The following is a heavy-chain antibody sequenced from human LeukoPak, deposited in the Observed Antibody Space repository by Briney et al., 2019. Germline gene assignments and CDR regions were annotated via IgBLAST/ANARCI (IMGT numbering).Heavy chain of an antibody. Sequence: PSQTLSLTCAVSGGSISSGGYSWTWIRQPPGKGLEWIGYIYHSGSTYYNPSLKSRVTISVDRSKNQFSLKLNSVTAADTAVYFCGRVGHYYDSSGDYWGQGTLVTVSS. V-gene: IGHV4-30-2*01. CDR2: IYHSGST. CDR3: GRVGHYYDSSGDY. J-gene: IGHJ4*02. CDR1: GGSISSGGYS. D-gene: IGHD3-22*01.